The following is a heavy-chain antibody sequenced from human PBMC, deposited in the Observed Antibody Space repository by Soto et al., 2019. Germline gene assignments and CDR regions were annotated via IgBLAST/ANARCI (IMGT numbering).Heavy chain of an antibody. Sequence: GGSLRLSCAASGFTFSSYSMNWVRQAPGKGLEWVSYISSSSSTIYYADSVKGRFTISRDNAKNSLYLQMNSLRDEDTAVYYCARESPPLYSNPNDYWGQGTLVTVSS. J-gene: IGHJ4*02. D-gene: IGHD4-4*01. CDR1: GFTFSSYS. CDR3: ARESPPLYSNPNDY. CDR2: ISSSSSTI. V-gene: IGHV3-48*02.